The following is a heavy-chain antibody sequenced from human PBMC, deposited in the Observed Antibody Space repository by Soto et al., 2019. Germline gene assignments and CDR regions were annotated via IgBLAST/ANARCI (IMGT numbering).Heavy chain of an antibody. Sequence: QVHLQQWGAGLVKPSETLSLICAVSGGSFSGNYWTWIRQPPGKGLEWIGEFSDSGSTNYNPSLKSRVTISEDMSKSQFSLKLSSVTAADTAVYYCARGNFYSGMDVWGQGTTVTVSS. CDR2: FSDSGST. V-gene: IGHV4-34*01. CDR3: ARGNFYSGMDV. CDR1: GGSFSGNY. J-gene: IGHJ6*02.